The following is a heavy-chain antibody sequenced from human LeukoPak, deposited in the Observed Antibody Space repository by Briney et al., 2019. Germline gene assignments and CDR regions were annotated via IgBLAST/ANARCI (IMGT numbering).Heavy chain of an antibody. D-gene: IGHD1-26*01. CDR2: ISTSSSYI. CDR1: GFTFSSFG. Sequence: PGGSLRLSCAASGFTFSSFGMNWVRQAPGKGLEWVSFISTSSSYIYYADSVKGRFTISRDNAKNSLYLQMNSLRAEDTAVYYCASGGIYYGAAFDFWGQGTLVTVSS. CDR3: ASGGIYYGAAFDF. J-gene: IGHJ4*02. V-gene: IGHV3-21*01.